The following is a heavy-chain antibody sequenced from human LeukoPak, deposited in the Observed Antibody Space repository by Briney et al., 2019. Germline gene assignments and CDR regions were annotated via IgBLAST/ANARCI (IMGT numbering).Heavy chain of an antibody. CDR3: ASYSGSSSPYYYYYYMDV. V-gene: IGHV4-39*01. D-gene: IGHD1-26*01. CDR1: GGSISSSSYY. CDR2: IYYSGST. J-gene: IGHJ6*03. Sequence: SETLSLTCTASGGSISSSSYYWGWIRQPPGKGLEWIGSIYYSGSTYYNPSLKSRVTISVDTSKNQFSLKLSSVTAADTAVYYCASYSGSSSPYYYYYYMDVWGKGTTVTVSS.